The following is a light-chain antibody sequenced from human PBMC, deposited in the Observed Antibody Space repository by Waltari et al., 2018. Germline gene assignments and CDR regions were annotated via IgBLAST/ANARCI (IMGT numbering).Light chain of an antibody. Sequence: QSALTQPASVSGSPGQSIANSCTGTSSDVGGYNYVSWYQQHPGKAPKLMISNVSNRPSGVSNRFSGSKSGNTASLTISGLQAEDEGDYYCASYRDTGTPWVFGGGTKVTVL. CDR2: NVS. J-gene: IGLJ3*02. CDR3: ASYRDTGTPWV. CDR1: SSDVGGYNY. V-gene: IGLV2-14*01.